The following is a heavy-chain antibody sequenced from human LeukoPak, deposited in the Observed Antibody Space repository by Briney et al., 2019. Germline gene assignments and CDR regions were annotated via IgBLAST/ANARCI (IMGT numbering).Heavy chain of an antibody. D-gene: IGHD3-10*01. V-gene: IGHV1-2*04. J-gene: IGHJ5*02. CDR1: GYTFTGYY. CDR3: ARGSIDGSGSYYDNWFDP. CDR2: INPNSGGT. Sequence: ASVKVSCKASGYTFTGYYMHCVRQAPGQGLEWMGWINPNSGGTNYAQKFQGWVTMTRDTSISTAYMELSRLRSDDTAVYYCARGSIDGSGSYYDNWFDPWGQGTLVTVSS.